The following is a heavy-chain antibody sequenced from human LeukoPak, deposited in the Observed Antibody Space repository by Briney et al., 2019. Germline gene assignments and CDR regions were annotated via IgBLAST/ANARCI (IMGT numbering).Heavy chain of an antibody. D-gene: IGHD3-10*01. CDR3: ARGPPITMVRGGQWYYYMDV. V-gene: IGHV1-2*02. Sequence: ASVKVSCKASGYTFTGYYMHWVRQAPGQGLEWMGWINPNSVGTNYAQKFQGRVTMTRDTSTNTVYMELSSLRSEDTAVYYCARGPPITMVRGGQWYYYMDVWGKGTTVTISS. J-gene: IGHJ6*03. CDR2: INPNSVGT. CDR1: GYTFTGYY.